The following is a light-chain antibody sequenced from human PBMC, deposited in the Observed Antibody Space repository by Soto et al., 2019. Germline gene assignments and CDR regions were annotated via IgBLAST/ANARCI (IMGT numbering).Light chain of an antibody. CDR1: QSVSSY. J-gene: IGKJ2*01. CDR3: QQRSTWPPMYT. CDR2: DAS. V-gene: IGKV3-11*01. Sequence: EIVLTKSPATLSLSPGERATLSCRASQSVSSYLAWYHQKPGQAPRLLIYDASNRATGIPARFSGSGSGTDFTLTISSLETGEFAGYYCQQRSTWPPMYTFGQVTKLETK.